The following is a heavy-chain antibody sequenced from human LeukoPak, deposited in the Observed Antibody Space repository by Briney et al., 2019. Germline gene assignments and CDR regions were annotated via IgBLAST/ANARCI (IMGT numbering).Heavy chain of an antibody. CDR2: INPNSGGT. Sequence: ASVKVSCKASGYTFTGYYMHWVRQAPGQGLEWMGWINPNSGGTNYAQKFQGRVTMTRDTSISTAYMELSRLRSDDTAVYYCARQQWLVNAFDIWGQGTMVTVPS. J-gene: IGHJ3*02. CDR1: GYTFTGYY. V-gene: IGHV1-2*02. CDR3: ARQQWLVNAFDI. D-gene: IGHD6-19*01.